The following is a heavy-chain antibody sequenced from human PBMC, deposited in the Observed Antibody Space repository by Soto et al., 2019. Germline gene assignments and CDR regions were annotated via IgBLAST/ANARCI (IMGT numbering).Heavy chain of an antibody. D-gene: IGHD3-16*01. J-gene: IGHJ4*02. Sequence: QVQLVQSGAEVKAPGSSVKVSCKASGGTFNGYSISWVRPAPGQGLEWVGGTIPIFTTANYAQQVQGRLRMTADESTGTGYMGRSGLRSDDTAIEYGARGDSALGRLVGQCYCDHWGQGTLVTFSS. CDR1: GGTFNGYS. CDR3: ARGDSALGRLVGQCYCDH. CDR2: TIPIFTTA. V-gene: IGHV1-69*01.